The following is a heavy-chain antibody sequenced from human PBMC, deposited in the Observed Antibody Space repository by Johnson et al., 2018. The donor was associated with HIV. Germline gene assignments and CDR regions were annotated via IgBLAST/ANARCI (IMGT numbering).Heavy chain of an antibody. D-gene: IGHD5-18*01. CDR2: INSDGSST. CDR3: PRETNSAMAGDAFDI. Sequence: VQLVESGGGLVQPGGSLRLSCAASGFTFSSHWMHWVRQPPGKGLVWVSRINSDGSSTTYADSVKGRFTISRDNAKNTLYLQMNSLRAEDTAVYYCPRETNSAMAGDAFDIWGQGTMVTVSS. V-gene: IGHV3-74*01. CDR1: GFTFSSHW. J-gene: IGHJ3*02.